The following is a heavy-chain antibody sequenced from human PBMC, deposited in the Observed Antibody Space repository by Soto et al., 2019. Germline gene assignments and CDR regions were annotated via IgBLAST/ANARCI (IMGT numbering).Heavy chain of an antibody. D-gene: IGHD3-10*01. CDR2: IYYSGST. V-gene: IGHV4-30-4*01. CDR3: ARAQGSGFLVS. J-gene: IGHJ4*02. Sequence: QVQLQESGPGLVKPSQTLSLTCTVSGGSISSGDYYWSWIRQPPGKGLEWIGYIYYSGSTYYNPSPKXRXTXSXYTSKNQFSLKLSSVTAADTAVYYCARAQGSGFLVSWGQGTLVTVSS. CDR1: GGSISSGDYY.